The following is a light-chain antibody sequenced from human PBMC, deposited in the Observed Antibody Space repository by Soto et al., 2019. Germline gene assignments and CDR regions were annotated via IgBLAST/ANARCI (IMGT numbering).Light chain of an antibody. J-gene: IGKJ1*01. Sequence: EIVLTQFPVTLSLSPGEIATLSCRASQSVGSNYLAWYQQRPGQPPNLLIFGASHRAPDIPDRFSGSGSGTDFTLTISRLEPEDFAVYYCQQYGGSVQTFGQGTKVDIK. CDR2: GAS. V-gene: IGKV3-20*01. CDR3: QQYGGSVQT. CDR1: QSVGSNY.